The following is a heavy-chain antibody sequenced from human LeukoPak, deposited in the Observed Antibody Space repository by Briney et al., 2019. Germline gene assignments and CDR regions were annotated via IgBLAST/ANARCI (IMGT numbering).Heavy chain of an antibody. J-gene: IGHJ5*02. CDR2: ISRISTAI. Sequence: GGSLRLSCAASGFTFDYFAMSWVRQTPGKGLEWTAYISRISTAIQYADSVKGRFTTSRDNGENSLFLQMNSLRVEDTALYYCARDGYNWADLWGQGTLVTVSS. CDR1: GFTFDYFA. V-gene: IGHV3-48*01. D-gene: IGHD5-24*01. CDR3: ARDGYNWADL.